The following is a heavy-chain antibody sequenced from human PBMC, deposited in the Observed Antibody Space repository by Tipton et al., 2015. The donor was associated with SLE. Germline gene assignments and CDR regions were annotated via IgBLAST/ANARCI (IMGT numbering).Heavy chain of an antibody. CDR2: ISSSSSYI. V-gene: IGHV3-21*01. D-gene: IGHD3-3*01. J-gene: IGHJ3*02. CDR3: ARNLYYDFWSGTSPFDI. CDR1: GFTFSSYS. Sequence: SLRLSCAASGFTFSSYSMNWVCQAPGKGLEWVSSISSSSSYIYYADSVKGRFTISRDNAKNSLYLQMNSLRAEDTAVYYCARNLYYDFWSGTSPFDIWGQGTMVTVSS.